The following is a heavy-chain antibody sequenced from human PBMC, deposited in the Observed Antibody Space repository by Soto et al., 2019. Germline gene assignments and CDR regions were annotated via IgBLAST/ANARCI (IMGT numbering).Heavy chain of an antibody. J-gene: IGHJ6*02. V-gene: IGHV3-48*02. CDR1: GFTFSSYS. CDR3: ARVTVVGAYYYYGMGV. Sequence: EVQLVESGGGLVQPGGSLRLSCAASGFTFSSYSMNWVRQAPGKGLEWVSYISSSSSTIYYADSVKGRFTISRDNAKNSLYLQMNSLRDEDTAVYYCARVTVVGAYYYYGMGVWGQGTTVTVSS. D-gene: IGHD2-15*01. CDR2: ISSSSSTI.